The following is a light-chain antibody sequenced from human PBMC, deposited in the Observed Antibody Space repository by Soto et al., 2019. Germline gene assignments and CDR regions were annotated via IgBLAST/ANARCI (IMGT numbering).Light chain of an antibody. CDR2: DNV. J-gene: IGLJ2*01. V-gene: IGLV1-51*01. CDR1: SSNIGSKF. CDR3: GTWDISLSGVV. Sequence: QSVLTQPPSVSAAPGQKVTISCSGSSSNIGSKFVSWYQQFPGTVPRLLIYDNVKRPSGIPDRFSGSKSGTSATLGITGLQTGDEADYYCGTWDISLSGVVFGGGTQLTVL.